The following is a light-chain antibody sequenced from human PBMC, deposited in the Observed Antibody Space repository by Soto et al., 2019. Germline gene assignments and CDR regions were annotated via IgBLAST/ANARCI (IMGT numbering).Light chain of an antibody. Sequence: DIQMTQSPSTLSASVGDRVTITCRASQSISSWLAWYQQKPGKAPKLLIYDASSLESGVPSRFSGSGSGTEFTLTISSLQPDDCATYYCQQYNSYSPTFGPGTKVDIK. CDR1: QSISSW. V-gene: IGKV1-5*01. CDR3: QQYNSYSPT. J-gene: IGKJ3*01. CDR2: DAS.